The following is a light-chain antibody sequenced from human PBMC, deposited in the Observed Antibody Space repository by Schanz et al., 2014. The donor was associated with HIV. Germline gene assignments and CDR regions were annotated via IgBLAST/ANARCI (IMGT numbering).Light chain of an antibody. CDR1: ENVRTY. CDR2: DGS. CDR3: QQAYDPPFT. Sequence: DIQMTQSPPSLSASLGARVTITCRARENVRTYVNWYQQKPGKAPNLLMYDGSTPQSGVPSRFSGRWSGTDFTLTITSVQPDDFATYYCQQAYDPPFTFGGGTKV. V-gene: IGKV1-39*01. J-gene: IGKJ4*01.